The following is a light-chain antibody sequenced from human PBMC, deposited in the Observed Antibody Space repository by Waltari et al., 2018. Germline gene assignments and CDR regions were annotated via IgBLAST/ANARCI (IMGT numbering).Light chain of an antibody. V-gene: IGKV3-20*01. CDR1: QRVGRA. CDR2: GTS. Sequence: EIVLTQSPVTLPLSPGARATLSCRASQRVGRALAWYQQKPGQAPRLLIYGTSNRATGIPDRLSGSGSGTDFSLTISRLEPEDVAVYFCQHYVRLPATFGQGTKVEIK. J-gene: IGKJ1*01. CDR3: QHYVRLPAT.